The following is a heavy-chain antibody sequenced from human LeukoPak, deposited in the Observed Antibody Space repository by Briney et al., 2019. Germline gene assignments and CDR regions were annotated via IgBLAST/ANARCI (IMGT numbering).Heavy chain of an antibody. Sequence: PSETLSLTCAVYGGSFSGYYWSWIRQPPGKGLEWIGEINHSGSTNYNPSLKSRVTISVDTSKNQFSLKLSSVTAADTAVYYCAKDLYSSGYYPFGSFDYWGQGTLVTVSS. CDR1: GGSFSGYY. D-gene: IGHD3-22*01. CDR2: INHSGST. V-gene: IGHV4-34*01. J-gene: IGHJ4*02. CDR3: AKDLYSSGYYPFGSFDY.